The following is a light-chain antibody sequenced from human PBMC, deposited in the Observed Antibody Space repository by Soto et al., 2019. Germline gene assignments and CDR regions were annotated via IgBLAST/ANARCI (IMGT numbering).Light chain of an antibody. CDR2: NVS. V-gene: IGLV2-14*03. Sequence: QSALTQPASVSGSPGQSITISCTGTDSDVGGYNYVSWYQHHPGNAPKVMYNVSYRPSGVSNRFSGSKSGNTASLTISGLQAEDEADYYCSSYTTNGVGVFGGGTKVTVL. CDR1: DSDVGGYNY. CDR3: SSYTTNGVGV. J-gene: IGLJ2*01.